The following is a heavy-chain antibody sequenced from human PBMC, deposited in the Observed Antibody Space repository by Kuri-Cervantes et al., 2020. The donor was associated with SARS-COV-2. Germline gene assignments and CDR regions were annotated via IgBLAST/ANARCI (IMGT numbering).Heavy chain of an antibody. CDR1: GYSISSGYY. D-gene: IGHD3-22*01. CDR2: IYHSGST. CDR3: ARLVGDSSGYFEHFFDY. Sequence: SETLSLTCAVSGYSISSGYYWGWIRQPPGKGLEWIGSIYHSGSTYYNPSLKSRVTISVDTSKNQFSLKLSSVTAADTAVYYCARLVGDSSGYFEHFFDYWGQGTLVTVSS. J-gene: IGHJ4*02. V-gene: IGHV4-38-2*01.